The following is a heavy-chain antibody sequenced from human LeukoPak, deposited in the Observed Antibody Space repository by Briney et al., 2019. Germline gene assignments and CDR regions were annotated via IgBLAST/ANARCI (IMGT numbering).Heavy chain of an antibody. Sequence: SGTLSLTCTVSGVSISSGSYYWDWIRQPPGKGLEWIGTIYYSGITYYNPSLKSRVTISVDTSKNQFSLKLSSVTAADTAVYYCARRRGGYHPFFDFWGQGTLVTVSS. CDR3: ARRRGGYHPFFDF. CDR1: GVSISSGSYY. J-gene: IGHJ4*02. V-gene: IGHV4-39*01. D-gene: IGHD5-24*01. CDR2: IYYSGIT.